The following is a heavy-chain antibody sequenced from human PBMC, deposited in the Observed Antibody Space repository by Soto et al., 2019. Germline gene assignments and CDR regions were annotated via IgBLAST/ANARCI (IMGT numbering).Heavy chain of an antibody. Sequence: GESLKISCKGSGYSFTSYWIGWVRQMPGKGLEWMGIIYPGDSDTRYSPSFQGQVTISADKSISTAYLQWSSLKASDTAMYYWCTLAAAGPNYYYYGKDVWGQGTTVTLSS. D-gene: IGHD6-13*01. J-gene: IGHJ6*02. V-gene: IGHV5-51*01. CDR2: IYPGDSDT. CDR1: GYSFTSYW. CDR3: CTLAAAGPNYYYYGKDV.